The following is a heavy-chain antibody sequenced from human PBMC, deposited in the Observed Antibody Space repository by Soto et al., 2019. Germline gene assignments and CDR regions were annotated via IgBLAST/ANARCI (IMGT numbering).Heavy chain of an antibody. CDR1: GGSISSYY. Sequence: QVQLQESGPGLVKPSETLSLTCTVSGGSISSYYWSWIRQPPGKGLEWIGYMRYSGTFNYNPSLESRVTISLDTSKSQFSLKLSSVTAADTAVYYCAGLGFSYGYFDQWGQGTLVTVSS. CDR2: MRYSGTF. D-gene: IGHD5-18*01. CDR3: AGLGFSYGYFDQ. V-gene: IGHV4-59*01. J-gene: IGHJ4*02.